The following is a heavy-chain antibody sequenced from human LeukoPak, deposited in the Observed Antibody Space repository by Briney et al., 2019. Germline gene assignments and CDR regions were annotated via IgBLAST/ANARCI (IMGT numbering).Heavy chain of an antibody. J-gene: IGHJ6*04. CDR3: AKEGDEFRGYLDV. D-gene: IGHD5-12*01. Sequence: PGGSLRLSCATSGVTFSRLGMQWARQAPGKGLEWVAVIHNDGTMGQYADSVKGRFTISKDFSRNTLHLQIHCLRDDDTAVYYCAKEGDEFRGYLDVWGKGTTVIVSS. V-gene: IGHV3-30*02. CDR1: GVTFSRLG. CDR2: IHNDGTMG.